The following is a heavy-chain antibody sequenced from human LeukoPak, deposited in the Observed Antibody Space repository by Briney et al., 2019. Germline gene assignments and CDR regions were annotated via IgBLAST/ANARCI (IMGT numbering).Heavy chain of an antibody. Sequence: PSQTLSLTCTVSGGSISSGSYYWSWIRQPPGKGLEWIGYIYYSGSTYYNPSLKSRVTISVDTSKNQFSLKLSSVTAADTAVYYCARDGRISPYYGMDVWGQGTTVTVSS. J-gene: IGHJ6*02. V-gene: IGHV4-61*01. CDR3: ARDGRISPYYGMDV. D-gene: IGHD1-26*01. CDR1: GGSISSGSYY. CDR2: IYYSGST.